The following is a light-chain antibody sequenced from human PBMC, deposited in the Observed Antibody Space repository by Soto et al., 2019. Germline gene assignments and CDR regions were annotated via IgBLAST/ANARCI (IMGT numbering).Light chain of an antibody. CDR2: EVS. CDR3: SSYTSRSSDYV. CDR1: SSDVGGYNY. V-gene: IGLV2-14*01. Sequence: QSALTQPASVSGSPGQSITISCTGTSSDVGGYNYVSWYQQHPGKAPKLMIYEVSNRPSGVSNRFSGSKSGNTAYLAISGLQAEYEAEYYCSSYTSRSSDYVFGTGTKLTVL. J-gene: IGLJ1*01.